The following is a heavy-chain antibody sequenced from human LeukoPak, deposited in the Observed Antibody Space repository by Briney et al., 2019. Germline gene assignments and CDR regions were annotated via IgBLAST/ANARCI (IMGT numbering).Heavy chain of an antibody. CDR1: GGTFSSYA. V-gene: IGHV1-69*13. CDR3: ARAPSFLGRDNWFDP. D-gene: IGHD5-24*01. CDR2: IIPIFGTA. Sequence: SVKVSCKASGGTFSSYAISWVRQAPGQGLEWMGGIIPIFGTANYAQKFQGRVTITADESTSTAYMELRSLRSDDTAVYYCARAPSFLGRDNWFDPWGQGTLVTVSS. J-gene: IGHJ5*02.